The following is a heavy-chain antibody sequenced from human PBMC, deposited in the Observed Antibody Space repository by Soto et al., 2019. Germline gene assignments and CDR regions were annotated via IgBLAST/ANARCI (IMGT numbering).Heavy chain of an antibody. CDR1: GFTFSDYY. D-gene: IGHD3-10*01. CDR2: ISSSGSTI. J-gene: IGHJ5*02. CDR3: ARASKRWPDYGSGSYPPPNWFDP. Sequence: PGGSLRLSCAASGFTFSDYYMSWIRQAPGKGLEWVSYISSSGSTIYYADSVKGRFTISRDNAKNSLYLQMNSLRAEDTAVYYCARASKRWPDYGSGSYPPPNWFDPWGQETLVTVSS. V-gene: IGHV3-11*01.